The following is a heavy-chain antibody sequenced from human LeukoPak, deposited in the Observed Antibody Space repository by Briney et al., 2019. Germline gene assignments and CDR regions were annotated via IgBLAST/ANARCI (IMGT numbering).Heavy chain of an antibody. CDR3: ARLPPQYVFFDF. Sequence: PSETLSLTCAVYGGSFSAYYWGWIRQPPGKGLEWIGEINHSGSTNYNPSLKSRVSISVDMSKNQFSLKLSSVTAADTAVYYCARLPPQYVFFDFWGQGTLVTVLS. V-gene: IGHV4-34*01. J-gene: IGHJ4*02. D-gene: IGHD4-11*01. CDR1: GGSFSAYY. CDR2: INHSGST.